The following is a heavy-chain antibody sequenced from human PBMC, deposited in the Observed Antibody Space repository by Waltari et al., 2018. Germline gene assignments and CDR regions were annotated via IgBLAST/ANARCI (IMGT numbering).Heavy chain of an antibody. D-gene: IGHD6-13*01. CDR2: MNPNSGNT. Sequence: QVQLVQSGAEVKKPGASVKVSCKASGYTFTSYDINWVRQATGQGLEWMGWMNPNSGNTGYAQKFQGRVTMTRNTSISTAYMELSSLRSEDTAVYYCARGYLLYSSSWYRAFDIWGQGTMVTVSS. CDR3: ARGYLLYSSSWYRAFDI. V-gene: IGHV1-8*01. CDR1: GYTFTSYD. J-gene: IGHJ3*02.